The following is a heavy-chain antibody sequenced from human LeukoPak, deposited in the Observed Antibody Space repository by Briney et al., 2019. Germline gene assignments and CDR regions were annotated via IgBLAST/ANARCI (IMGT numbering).Heavy chain of an antibody. J-gene: IGHJ6*03. V-gene: IGHV4-34*01. CDR3: ARGLAHYYYYYMDV. CDR2: INHSGST. Sequence: SETLSLTCAVYGGSFSGYYWSWIRQPPGKGLEWIGEINHSGSTNYNPSLKSRVTISVDTSKNQFSLKLSSVTAADTAVYYCARGLAHYYYYYMDVWGKGTTVTVSS. CDR1: GGSFSGYY.